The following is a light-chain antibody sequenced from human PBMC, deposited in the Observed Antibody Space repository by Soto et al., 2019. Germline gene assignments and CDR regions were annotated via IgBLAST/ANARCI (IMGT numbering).Light chain of an antibody. V-gene: IGKV3-20*01. J-gene: IGKJ1*01. Sequence: EIVLTQSPGTLSLSPGERATLSCRASHSVSSSYLAWYQQKPGQAPRLLIYGASSRATGIPDRFSGSGSGTDFTLTINRLEPEDFAVYYCQQYGSSPPWTFGQGTKVEIK. CDR2: GAS. CDR1: HSVSSSY. CDR3: QQYGSSPPWT.